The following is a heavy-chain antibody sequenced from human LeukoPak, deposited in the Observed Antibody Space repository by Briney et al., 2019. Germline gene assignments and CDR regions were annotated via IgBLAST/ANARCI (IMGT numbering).Heavy chain of an antibody. CDR1: GGSISSSSYY. J-gene: IGHJ6*03. V-gene: IGHV4-39*01. CDR3: ASSGYSSRYYYYYMDV. CDR2: IYYSGST. Sequence: PSETLSLTCTVSGGSISSSSYYWGWIRQPPGKGLEWIGSIYYSGSTYYNPSLKSRVTTSVDTSKNQSSLKLSSVTAADTAVYYCASSGYSSRYYYYYMDVWGKGTTVTVSS. D-gene: IGHD6-13*01.